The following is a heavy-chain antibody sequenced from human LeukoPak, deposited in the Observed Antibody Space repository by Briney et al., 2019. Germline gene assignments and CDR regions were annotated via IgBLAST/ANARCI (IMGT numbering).Heavy chain of an antibody. CDR1: GFTFSSYV. D-gene: IGHD1-26*01. V-gene: IGHV3-23*01. CDR2: ITGSGRST. CDR3: AKAGSIRFDY. J-gene: IGHJ4*02. Sequence: GGSLRLSCAASGFTFSSYVMSWVRQAPGKGLEWVSGITGSGRSTYYADSVKGRFTISRDNSKNTLYLQMNSLRAEDTAVYYCAKAGSIRFDYWGQGTLVTVSS.